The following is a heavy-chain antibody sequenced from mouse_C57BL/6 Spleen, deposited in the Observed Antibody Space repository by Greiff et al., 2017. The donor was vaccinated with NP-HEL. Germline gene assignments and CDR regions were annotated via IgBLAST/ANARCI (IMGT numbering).Heavy chain of an antibody. Sequence: EVKVEESGEGLVKPGGSLKLSCAASGFTFSSYAMSWVRQTPEKRLEWVAYISSGGDYIYYADTVKGRFTISRDNARNTLYLQMSSLKSEDTAMYYCTRDHYGPAWFAYWGQGTLVTVSA. J-gene: IGHJ3*01. CDR1: GFTFSSYA. CDR3: TRDHYGPAWFAY. V-gene: IGHV5-9-1*02. CDR2: ISSGGDYI. D-gene: IGHD1-1*01.